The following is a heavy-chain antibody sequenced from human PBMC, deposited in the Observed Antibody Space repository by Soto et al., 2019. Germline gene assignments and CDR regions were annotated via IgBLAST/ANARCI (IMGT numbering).Heavy chain of an antibody. CDR2: ISYDGSNA. J-gene: IGHJ3*01. CDR1: GFSFSTYA. Sequence: QEQLVESGGGVVQPGPSLRLSFTASGFSFSTYAMYWVRQAPGKGLEWVAIISYDGSNAQYADSVKGRFTVARDNSKNTLYLQMHSLTAEDTAVYYCARDGGGFGELLLNSYDAFDLWGQGKLVTVSS. V-gene: IGHV3-30*04. D-gene: IGHD3-10*01. CDR3: ARDGGGFGELLLNSYDAFDL.